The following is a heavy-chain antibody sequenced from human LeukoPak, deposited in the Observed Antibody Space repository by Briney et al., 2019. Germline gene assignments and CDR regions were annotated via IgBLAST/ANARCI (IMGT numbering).Heavy chain of an antibody. J-gene: IGHJ5*02. V-gene: IGHV1-2*02. D-gene: IGHD6-19*01. CDR1: GYTFTGYY. Sequence: ASVKVSCKASGYTFTGYYMHWVRQAPGQGLEWMGWINPNNGGTNYAQKFQGRVTMTRDTSISTAYMHLSRLRSDDTAVYYCARDHRGWDYNWFDPWGQGTLVTVSS. CDR3: ARDHRGWDYNWFDP. CDR2: INPNNGGT.